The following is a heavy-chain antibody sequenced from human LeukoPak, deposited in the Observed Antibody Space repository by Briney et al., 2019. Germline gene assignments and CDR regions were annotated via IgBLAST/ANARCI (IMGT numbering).Heavy chain of an antibody. Sequence: PGRSLRLSCAASGFTFDDYARHWVRQAPGKGPEWVSGINSNSDGIDYADSVKGRFTISRDNAKYSLCLQMNSLRAEDTAVYYCATEYCSRTSCPKAGFDIWGQGTMVTVSS. CDR2: INSNSDGI. CDR3: ATEYCSRTSCPKAGFDI. J-gene: IGHJ3*02. CDR1: GFTFDDYA. V-gene: IGHV3-9*01. D-gene: IGHD2-2*01.